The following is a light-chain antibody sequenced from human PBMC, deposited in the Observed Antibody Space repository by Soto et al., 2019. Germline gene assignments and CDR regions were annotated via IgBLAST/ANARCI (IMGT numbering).Light chain of an antibody. CDR2: GAS. Sequence: IVLTQSPGTLSLSPGERATLSCRASQSVRSRFLAWYQQKPGQAPRLLIYGASSRATGIPDRFSGSGSGTDFTHTISRLEPEDFAVYYCQQYGGSPWTFGQGTKVEIK. CDR1: QSVRSRF. J-gene: IGKJ1*01. V-gene: IGKV3-20*01. CDR3: QQYGGSPWT.